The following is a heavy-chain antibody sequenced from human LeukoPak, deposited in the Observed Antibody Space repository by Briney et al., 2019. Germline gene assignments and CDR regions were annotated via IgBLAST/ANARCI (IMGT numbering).Heavy chain of an antibody. CDR2: IYTSGST. D-gene: IGHD3-9*01. CDR1: GGSISSYY. CDR3: ARVYDILTGYYTVDV. V-gene: IGHV4-4*07. Sequence: SEILSLTCTVSGGSISSYYWSWIRQPAGKGLEWIGRIYTSGSTNYNPSLKSRVTISVDTSKNQFSLKLSSVTAADTAVYYCARVYDILTGYYTVDVWGKGTTVTISS. J-gene: IGHJ6*04.